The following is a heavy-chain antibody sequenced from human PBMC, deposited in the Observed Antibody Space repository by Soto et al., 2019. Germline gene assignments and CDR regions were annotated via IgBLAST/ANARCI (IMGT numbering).Heavy chain of an antibody. V-gene: IGHV3-15*07. J-gene: IGHJ4*02. Sequence: EVQLVESGGGLVKPGGSLRLSCAASGFTFSNAWMNWVRQALGKGLEWVGRIKSKTDGGTTDYAAPVKGRFTISRDDSKNTLYLQMNSLKTEDTAVYYCTTDRKGSPYGDYYFDHWGQGTLVTVSS. CDR2: IKSKTDGGTT. CDR1: GFTFSNAW. D-gene: IGHD4-17*01. CDR3: TTDRKGSPYGDYYFDH.